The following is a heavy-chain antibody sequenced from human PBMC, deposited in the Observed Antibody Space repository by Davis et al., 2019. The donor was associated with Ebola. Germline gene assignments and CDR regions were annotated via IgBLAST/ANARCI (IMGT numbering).Heavy chain of an antibody. CDR1: GFTFSSYA. Sequence: GESLKISCAASGFTFSSYALHWVRQAPGKGLEWVGFISFDGTTKYNGDSVKGRFTISRDNSENTVYLQMKSLRPEETAVYYCARDETYTGRFGWGQGTLVTVSS. V-gene: IGHV3-30-3*01. J-gene: IGHJ4*02. D-gene: IGHD1-26*01. CDR2: ISFDGTTK. CDR3: ARDETYTGRFG.